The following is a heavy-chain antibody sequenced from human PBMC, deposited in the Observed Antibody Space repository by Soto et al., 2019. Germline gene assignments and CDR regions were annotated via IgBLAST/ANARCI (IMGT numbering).Heavy chain of an antibody. J-gene: IGHJ4*02. Sequence: SETLSLTCTVSGGSISSSLYYWGWIRHPPGKGLEWIGSIYYTGNTYYNPSLKGRVTISVDTSKNQFSLKLSSVTAADTTVYYCARSRSGSWYYFDYWGQGILGTVS. D-gene: IGHD6-13*01. CDR2: IYYTGNT. CDR1: GGSISSSLYY. CDR3: ARSRSGSWYYFDY. V-gene: IGHV4-39*01.